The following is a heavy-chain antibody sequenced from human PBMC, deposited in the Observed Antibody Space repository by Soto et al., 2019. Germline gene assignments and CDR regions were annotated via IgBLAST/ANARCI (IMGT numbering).Heavy chain of an antibody. V-gene: IGHV1-69*06. CDR3: ARGSNWSRWFDP. J-gene: IGHJ5*02. Sequence: QVQLVQSGAEVRKPGSSVKVSCRTSGGTFSTYSISWVRQAPGQGLEWMGGIIPIFGTSDYAQKFQGRVTITADKSTSTVYMELNSLRSEDTAVYYCARGSNWSRWFDPWGQGTLVTVSS. D-gene: IGHD4-4*01. CDR1: GGTFSTYS. CDR2: IIPIFGTS.